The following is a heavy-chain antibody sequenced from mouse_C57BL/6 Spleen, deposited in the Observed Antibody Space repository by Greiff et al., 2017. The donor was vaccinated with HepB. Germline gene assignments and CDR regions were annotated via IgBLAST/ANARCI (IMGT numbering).Heavy chain of an antibody. V-gene: IGHV1-52*01. Sequence: QVQLQQSGAELVRPGSSVKLSCKASGYTFTSYWMHWVKQRPIQGLEWIGNIDPSDSETHYNQKFKDKATLTVDKSSSTAYMQLSSLTSEDSAVYYCARYGTNWDWFAYWGQGTLVTVSA. CDR3: ARYGTNWDWFAY. J-gene: IGHJ3*01. CDR1: GYTFTSYW. CDR2: IDPSDSET. D-gene: IGHD4-1*01.